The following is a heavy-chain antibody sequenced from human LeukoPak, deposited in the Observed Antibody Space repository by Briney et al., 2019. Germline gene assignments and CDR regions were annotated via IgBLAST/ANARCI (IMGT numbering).Heavy chain of an antibody. D-gene: IGHD7-27*01. V-gene: IGHV3-21*01. CDR1: GFTFSNYS. J-gene: IGHJ1*01. Sequence: PGGSLRLSCAASGFTFSNYSMNWVRQAPGKGLEWVSAISSRSSYIYYADSVKGRFTISRDNARNSLYLQMNSLRAEDTAVYYCARDGEWPPEYFQHWGQGTLVTVSS. CDR2: ISSRSSYI. CDR3: ARDGEWPPEYFQH.